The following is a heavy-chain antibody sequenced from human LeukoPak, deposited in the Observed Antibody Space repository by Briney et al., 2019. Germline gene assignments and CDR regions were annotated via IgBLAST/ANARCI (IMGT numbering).Heavy chain of an antibody. J-gene: IGHJ2*01. Sequence: SETLSLTCTVSGGSISSSSYYWGWIRQPPGKGLEWIGSIYYSGSTYYNPSLKSRVTISVDTSKNQFSLKLSSVTAADTAVYYCARQDVYSYGQGWCFDLWGRGTLVTVSS. D-gene: IGHD5-18*01. V-gene: IGHV4-39*01. CDR3: ARQDVYSYGQGWCFDL. CDR2: IYYSGST. CDR1: GGSISSSSYY.